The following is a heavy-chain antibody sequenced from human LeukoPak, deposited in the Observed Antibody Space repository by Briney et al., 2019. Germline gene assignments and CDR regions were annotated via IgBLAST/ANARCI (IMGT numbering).Heavy chain of an antibody. D-gene: IGHD5-12*01. CDR3: ARSGYSGYDFYWYFDL. CDR1: GGSISSYY. CDR2: IYYSGST. V-gene: IGHV4-59*01. J-gene: IGHJ2*01. Sequence: SETLSLTCTVSGGSISSYYWSWIRQPPGKGLEWIGYIYYSGSTNYNPSLKSRVTISVDTSKNQFSLKLSSVTAADTAVYYCARSGYSGYDFYWYFDLWGRGTLVTVS.